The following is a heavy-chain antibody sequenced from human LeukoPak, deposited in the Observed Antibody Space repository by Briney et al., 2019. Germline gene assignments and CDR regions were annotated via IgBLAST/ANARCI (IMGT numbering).Heavy chain of an antibody. CDR2: INQDGGDK. Sequence: GGSLRLSCAASGFTLSTNWMSWVRQAPGKGLEWVANINQDGGDKNYVDFVKGRFTISRDNAKNSLYLQMNSLRVEDTAVYYCVRWATLSPWGQGTLDTVSS. CDR3: VRWATLSP. J-gene: IGHJ5*02. V-gene: IGHV3-7*01. CDR1: GFTLSTNW. D-gene: IGHD5-12*01.